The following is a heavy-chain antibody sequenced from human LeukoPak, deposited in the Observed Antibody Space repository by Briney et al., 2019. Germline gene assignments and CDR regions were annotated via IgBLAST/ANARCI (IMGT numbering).Heavy chain of an antibody. D-gene: IGHD3-22*01. CDR2: ISSSSSYI. V-gene: IGHV3-21*01. Sequence: GGSLRLSCAATGFTFSSYSMNWVRQAPGKGLEWVSSISSSSSYIYYADSVKGRFTISRDNAKNSLYLQMNSLRAEDTAVYYCATETYYYYDSSGEDYWGQGTLVTVPS. CDR1: GFTFSSYS. CDR3: ATETYYYYDSSGEDY. J-gene: IGHJ4*02.